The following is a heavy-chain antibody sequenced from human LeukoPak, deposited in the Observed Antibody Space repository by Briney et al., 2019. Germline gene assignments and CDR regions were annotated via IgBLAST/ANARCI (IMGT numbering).Heavy chain of an antibody. CDR2: ISAYNGNT. CDR1: GYTFTSYG. J-gene: IGHJ5*01. V-gene: IGHV1-18*01. CDR3: TRSRIGWSDS. D-gene: IGHD2/OR15-2a*01. Sequence: ASVKVSCKASGYTFTSYGISWVRQAPGQGLEWMGWISAYNGNTNYAQTLKGRVTMTKDTSTSTAYMEMRRLRSEDRAVYYCTRSRIGWSDSWGTGNMVTVSS.